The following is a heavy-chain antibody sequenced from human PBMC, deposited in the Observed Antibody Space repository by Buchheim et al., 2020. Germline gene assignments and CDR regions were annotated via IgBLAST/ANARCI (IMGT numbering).Heavy chain of an antibody. CDR2: INSNGSST. CDR3: ARDGDYDFWSGYYTGYFQH. V-gene: IGHV3-74*01. CDR1: GFTFSSYW. D-gene: IGHD3-3*01. J-gene: IGHJ1*01. Sequence: EVQLVESGGGLVQPGGSLRLSCAASGFTFSSYWMHWVRQAPGKGLVWVSRINSNGSSTSYADSVKGRVTISRDNAKNTLYLQMNSLRAEDTAVYYCARDGDYDFWSGYYTGYFQHWGQGTL.